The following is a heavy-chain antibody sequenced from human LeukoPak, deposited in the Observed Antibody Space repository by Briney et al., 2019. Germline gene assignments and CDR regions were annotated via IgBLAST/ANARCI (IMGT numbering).Heavy chain of an antibody. D-gene: IGHD6-19*01. CDR2: INPSGGST. CDR3: AREVAVAGTFGY. Sequence: GPVKVSCKASGYTFTSYYMHWVRQAPGQGLEWMGIINPSGGSTSYAQKFQGRVTMTRDTSTSTVYMELSSLRSEDTAVYDCAREVAVAGTFGYWGQGTLVTVSS. CDR1: GYTFTSYY. V-gene: IGHV1-46*01. J-gene: IGHJ4*02.